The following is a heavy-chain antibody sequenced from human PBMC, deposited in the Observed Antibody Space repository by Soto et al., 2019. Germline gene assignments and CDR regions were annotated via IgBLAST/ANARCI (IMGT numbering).Heavy chain of an antibody. V-gene: IGHV4-61*08. CDR2: VYFSGST. Sequence: SETLSLTCSVSGDSVSSVDYYWSWIRQPPGKGLEWIGHVYFSGSTNYIPSLKNRLTMSVDTAKNQFSLKLNSVTAADTAVYYCARATTVTRKGYYFEDWGKGALVTVCS. CDR3: ARATTVTRKGYYFED. J-gene: IGHJ4*02. CDR1: GDSVSSVDYY. D-gene: IGHD4-17*01.